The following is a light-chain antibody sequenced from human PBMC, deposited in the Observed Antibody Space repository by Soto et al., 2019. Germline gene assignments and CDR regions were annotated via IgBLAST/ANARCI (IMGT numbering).Light chain of an antibody. V-gene: IGLV2-14*03. CDR2: DVT. CDR1: SSDIGRYNY. CDR3: RSYATITTPLYV. J-gene: IGLJ1*01. Sequence: QSALTQPASVSGSPGQSITISCTGTSSDIGRYNYVSWYQQHPGKAPKLMIYDVTNRPSGVSNRFSGSKSGNTASLTISGLQAEDEADYFCRSYATITTPLYVFGTGTKLTVL.